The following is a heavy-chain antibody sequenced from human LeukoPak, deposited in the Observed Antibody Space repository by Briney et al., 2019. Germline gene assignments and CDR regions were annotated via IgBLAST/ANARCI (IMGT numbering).Heavy chain of an antibody. CDR1: GFTFSSYA. V-gene: IGHV3-23*01. Sequence: QSGGSLRLSCAASGFTFSSYAMSWVRQAPGKGLEWVSAISGSGGSTYYADSVKGRFTISRDNSKNTLYLQMNSLRAEDTAVYYCARAIAVAGSLDYWGQGTLVTVSS. CDR3: ARAIAVAGSLDY. J-gene: IGHJ4*02. CDR2: ISGSGGST. D-gene: IGHD6-19*01.